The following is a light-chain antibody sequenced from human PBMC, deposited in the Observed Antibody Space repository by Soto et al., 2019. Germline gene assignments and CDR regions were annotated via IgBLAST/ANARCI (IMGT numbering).Light chain of an antibody. J-gene: IGLJ2*01. CDR3: GTWDSSLSDVV. V-gene: IGLV1-51*01. Sequence: QSVLTQPPSVSAARGQMVTISCSGSSSNIGNNYVSWYQQLPGTAPKLLIYDNNKRPSGIPDRFSGSKSGTSATLGITGLQTGDEADYFCGTWDSSLSDVVFGGGTKVTVL. CDR2: DNN. CDR1: SSNIGNNY.